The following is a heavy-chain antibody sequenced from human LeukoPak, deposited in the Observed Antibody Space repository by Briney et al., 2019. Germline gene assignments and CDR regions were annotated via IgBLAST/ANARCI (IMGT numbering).Heavy chain of an antibody. J-gene: IGHJ4*02. CDR2: ISYDGSNK. V-gene: IGHV3-30*04. D-gene: IGHD3-16*02. CDR1: GFTFSSYA. CDR3: ARERAVRYPLDY. Sequence: PGRSLRLSCAASGFTFSSYAMHWVRRAPGKGLEWVAVISYDGSNKYYADSVKGRFTISRDNSKNTLYLQMNSLRAEDTAVYYCARERAVRYPLDYWGQGTLVTVSS.